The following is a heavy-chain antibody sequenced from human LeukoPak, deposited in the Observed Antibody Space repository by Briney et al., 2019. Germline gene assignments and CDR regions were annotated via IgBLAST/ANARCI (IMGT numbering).Heavy chain of an antibody. D-gene: IGHD4-17*01. CDR1: GYTFTGYY. Sequence: ASVKVSCKASGYTFTGYYMHWVRQAPGQWLEWMGWINPNSGGTNYAQKFQGRVTMTRDTSISTAYMELCRLRSDDTAVYYCARESDYGDYGYWGQGTLVTVSP. J-gene: IGHJ4*02. CDR3: ARESDYGDYGY. V-gene: IGHV1-2*02. CDR2: INPNSGGT.